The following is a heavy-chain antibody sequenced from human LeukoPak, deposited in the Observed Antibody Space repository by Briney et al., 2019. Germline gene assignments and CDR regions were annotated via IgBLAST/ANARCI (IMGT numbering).Heavy chain of an antibody. J-gene: IGHJ4*02. V-gene: IGHV3-23*01. CDR2: KRSSGGTT. CDR1: GFTFSSYA. D-gene: IGHD2-8*02. CDR3: AKRMSDGFYWFDY. Sequence: PGVSLRLSCAASGFTFSSYAMSWVRRAPGKGLQWVSAKRSSGGTTFYADSVQGRFSISRDNSKNRLYLQLNSLRAEDTAVYYCAKRMSDGFYWFDYWGQGTLVTV.